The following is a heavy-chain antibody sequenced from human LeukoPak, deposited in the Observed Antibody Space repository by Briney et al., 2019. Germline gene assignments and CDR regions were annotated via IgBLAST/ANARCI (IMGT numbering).Heavy chain of an antibody. CDR2: IYYSGST. Sequence: SETLSLTCTVSGGSISSSSYYWGWIRQPPGKGLEWIGSIYYSGSTYYNPSLKSRVTISVDTSKNQLSLKLSSVTAADTAVYYWARRVRLRITWVRGAYYFDSGGQETLVTVS. CDR1: GGSISSSSYY. V-gene: IGHV4-39*01. CDR3: ARRVRLRITWVRGAYYFDS. D-gene: IGHD3-10*01. J-gene: IGHJ4*02.